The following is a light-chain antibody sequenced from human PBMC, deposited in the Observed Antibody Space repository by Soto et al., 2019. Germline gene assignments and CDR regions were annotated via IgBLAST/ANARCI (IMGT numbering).Light chain of an antibody. CDR3: QQSYSTPLT. J-gene: IGKJ3*01. Sequence: DIQMTQSPSSLSASVGDRVTITCRASQSISSYLNWYQQKPGKAPTLLIYAASSLQSGVPSRFSGSGSGTAFTLTISSLQPEDFATYYCQQSYSTPLTCGPGTKVDIK. CDR1: QSISSY. CDR2: AAS. V-gene: IGKV1-39*01.